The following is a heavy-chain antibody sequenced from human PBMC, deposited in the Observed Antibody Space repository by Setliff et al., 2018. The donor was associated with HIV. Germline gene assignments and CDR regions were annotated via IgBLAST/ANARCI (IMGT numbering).Heavy chain of an antibody. CDR3: ARDRVESFWDGELKYMDV. V-gene: IGHV3-33*01. D-gene: IGHD3-10*01. CDR1: GFSLKRYG. CDR2: MGDDGSDK. Sequence: PGGSLRLSCTASGFSLKRYGIHWVRQAPGKGLEWVAVMGDDGSDKYYADSVKGRITIFRDNSKNTLYLQMNSLRAEDTAVYYCARDRVESFWDGELKYMDVWGKGTTVTVSS. J-gene: IGHJ6*03.